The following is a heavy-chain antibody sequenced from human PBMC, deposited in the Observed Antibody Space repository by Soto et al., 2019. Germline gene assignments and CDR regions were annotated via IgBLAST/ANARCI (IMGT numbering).Heavy chain of an antibody. D-gene: IGHD5-12*01. CDR1: GFTVSSNY. CDR2: IYSGGSA. CDR3: ARDLTGYSGYHY. V-gene: IGHV3-53*01. Sequence: PGGSLRLSCAASGFTVSSNYMSWVRQAPGKGLEWVSVIYSGGSAYYADSVKGRFTISRDNSKNTLYLQMNSLRAEDTAVYYCARDLTGYSGYHYWGQGTLVTVSS. J-gene: IGHJ4*02.